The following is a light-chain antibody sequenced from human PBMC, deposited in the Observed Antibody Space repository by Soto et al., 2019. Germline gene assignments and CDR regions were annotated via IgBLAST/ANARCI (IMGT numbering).Light chain of an antibody. V-gene: IGLV7-46*01. CDR2: DIN. CDR1: TGTVTSGHY. Sequence: QAVVTQEPSLTVSPGGTVTLTCGSSTGTVTSGHYPYWFQLKPGQAPGTLLYDINNKHSWTPARFSGSLLGGKAALTLSGAQSEDEGDYYCLLSYSGPSIFGGGTQLTVL. J-gene: IGLJ7*01. CDR3: LLSYSGPSI.